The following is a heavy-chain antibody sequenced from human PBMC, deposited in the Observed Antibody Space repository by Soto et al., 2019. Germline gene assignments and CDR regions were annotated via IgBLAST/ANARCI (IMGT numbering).Heavy chain of an antibody. J-gene: IGHJ4*02. D-gene: IGHD5-18*01. V-gene: IGHV3-48*04. CDR1: GFTFSSYS. Sequence: GGSLRLSCAASGFTFSSYSMNWVRQAPGKGLEWVSYISSSSSTIYYADSVKGRFTISRDNGKNTLYLQMNSLRAEDTAVYYCAREEDMGGYRYGSGLDYWGQVTLVTVSS. CDR3: AREEDMGGYRYGSGLDY. CDR2: ISSSSSTI.